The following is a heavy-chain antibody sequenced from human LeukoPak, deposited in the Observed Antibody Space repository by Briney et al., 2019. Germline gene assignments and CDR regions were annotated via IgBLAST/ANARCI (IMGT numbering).Heavy chain of an antibody. J-gene: IGHJ5*02. V-gene: IGHV1-69*13. CDR1: GGTFSSYA. CDR3: AAQSVMEGSGSYRININWFDP. D-gene: IGHD3-10*01. CDR2: IIPIFGTA. Sequence: GASVKVSCKASGGTFSSYAISWVRQAPGQGLEWMGGIIPIFGTANYAQKFQGRVTITADESTSTAYMELSSLRSEDTAVYYCAAQSVMEGSGSYRININWFDPWGQGTLVTVSS.